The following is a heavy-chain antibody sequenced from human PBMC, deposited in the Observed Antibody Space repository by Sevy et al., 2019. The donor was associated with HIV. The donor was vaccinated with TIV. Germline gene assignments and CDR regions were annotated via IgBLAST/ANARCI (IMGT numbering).Heavy chain of an antibody. D-gene: IGHD3-16*01. V-gene: IGHV4-4*02. CDR3: GRGGETPRGFDP. CDR1: GGSISSVNW. J-gene: IGHJ5*02. Sequence: SETLSLTCAVSGGSISSVNWWHWVRQPPGKGLEWIGEIYHSGSTNYNPSLKSRVTISVDNSKNQFSLKLSSVTAADTAVYYCGRGGETPRGFDPWGQGSLLTVSS. CDR2: IYHSGST.